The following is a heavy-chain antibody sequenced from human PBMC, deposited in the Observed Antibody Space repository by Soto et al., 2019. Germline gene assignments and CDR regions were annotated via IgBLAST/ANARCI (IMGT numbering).Heavy chain of an antibody. J-gene: IGHJ4*02. CDR3: ARDFRMYGDYVDH. CDR1: GFRFSDWY. Sequence: QVQLVESGGTLVKPGGSLRVSCVASGFRFSDWYMGWIRQAPGKGLEWVSSISQSGSVKKYADSVKGRFTISKDSAKKSLYLQMDGLTAEDTAVYYCARDFRMYGDYVDHWGQGTVVTVSS. D-gene: IGHD4-17*01. CDR2: ISQSGSVK. V-gene: IGHV3-11*01.